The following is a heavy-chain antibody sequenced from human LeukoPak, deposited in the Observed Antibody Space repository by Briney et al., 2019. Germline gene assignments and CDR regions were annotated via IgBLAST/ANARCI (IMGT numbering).Heavy chain of an antibody. Sequence: GGSLRLSCAASRFSFSSYVMSWVRRAPGKGLEWVSNITTGGTDTYYADSVKGRFTISRDNAKNTLYLQMNSLRAEDTAVYYCARGTWAKLYYYYMDVWGKGTTVTVSS. CDR2: ITTGGTDT. CDR3: ARGTWAKLYYYYMDV. V-gene: IGHV3-23*03. D-gene: IGHD1-7*01. J-gene: IGHJ6*03. CDR1: RFSFSSYV.